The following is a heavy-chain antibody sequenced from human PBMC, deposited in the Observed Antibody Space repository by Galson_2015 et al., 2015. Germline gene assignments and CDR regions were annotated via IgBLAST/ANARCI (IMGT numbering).Heavy chain of an antibody. J-gene: IGHJ6*02. Sequence: SVKVSCKASGGTFSSYAISWVRQAPGQGLEWMGGIIPIFGTANYAQKFQGRVTITADESTSTAYMELSSLRSEDTAVYYCARYDLLLPVSYYCGMDVWGQGTTVTVSS. CDR2: IIPIFGTA. CDR3: ARYDLLLPVSYYCGMDV. D-gene: IGHD3-3*01. V-gene: IGHV1-69*13. CDR1: GGTFSSYA.